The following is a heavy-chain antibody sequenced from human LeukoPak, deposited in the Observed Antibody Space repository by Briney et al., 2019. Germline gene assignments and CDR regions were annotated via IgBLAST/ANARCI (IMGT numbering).Heavy chain of an antibody. D-gene: IGHD6-19*01. Sequence: PSETLSLTCTVSGGSVSSSSYYWGWIRQPPGKGPEWIGSIYYSGSTNYNPFLKSRATISLDTSKNQFSLKLSSVTAADTAVYYCASVRGYSSGWYASGFDPWGQGTLVTVSS. CDR2: IYYSGST. J-gene: IGHJ5*02. V-gene: IGHV4-39*07. CDR1: GGSVSSSSYY. CDR3: ASVRGYSSGWYASGFDP.